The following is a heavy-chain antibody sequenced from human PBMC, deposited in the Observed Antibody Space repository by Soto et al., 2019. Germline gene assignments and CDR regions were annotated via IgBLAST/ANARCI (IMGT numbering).Heavy chain of an antibody. V-gene: IGHV1-18*01. Sequence: ASVKVSCKASGYTFTSYGISWVRQAPGQGLEWMGWISAYNGNTNYAQKLQGRVTMTTDTSTSTAYMELRSLRSDYSAVYYCARGLVDTAMVPAFDIWCQGTMVTVSS. CDR3: ARGLVDTAMVPAFDI. CDR2: ISAYNGNT. D-gene: IGHD5-18*01. J-gene: IGHJ3*02. CDR1: GYTFTSYG.